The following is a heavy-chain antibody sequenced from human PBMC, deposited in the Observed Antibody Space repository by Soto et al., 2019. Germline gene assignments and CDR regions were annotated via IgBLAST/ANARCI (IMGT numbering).Heavy chain of an antibody. CDR1: AGAINNEGYY. J-gene: IGHJ4*02. CDR2: IHYSGVT. V-gene: IGHV4-31*03. Sequence: QVQLQESGPGLVKPSQTLSLTCNVSAGAINNEGYYWSWIRQHTGKALEWIGNIHYSGVTYYAPSLKSRLAISLDISKHQFILELTSVTAADTAVYYCARLDLCFDYWGQGILVTVSS. CDR3: ARLDLCFDY.